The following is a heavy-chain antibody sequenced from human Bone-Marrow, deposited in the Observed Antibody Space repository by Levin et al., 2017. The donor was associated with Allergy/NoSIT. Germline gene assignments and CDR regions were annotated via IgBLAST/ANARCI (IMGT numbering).Heavy chain of an antibody. J-gene: IGHJ6*02. V-gene: IGHV4-4*02. CDR2: IYHRGST. D-gene: IGHD2/OR15-2a*01. Sequence: SETLSLTCTISGASITTTNWWSWIRQTPAKGLEWIGQIYHRGSTDYNPSLNGRVSMSLDKSKNQFSLRLSSVTAADTALYYCVRLGDVSEYYYGVDVWGQGTSVTVSS. CDR3: VRLGDVSEYYYGVDV. CDR1: GASITTTNW.